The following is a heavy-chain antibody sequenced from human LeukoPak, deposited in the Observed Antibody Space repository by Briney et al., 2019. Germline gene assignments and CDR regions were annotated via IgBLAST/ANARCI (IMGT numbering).Heavy chain of an antibody. CDR1: GYTFTDYY. D-gene: IGHD1-26*01. V-gene: IGHV1-69-2*01. CDR3: ARGGSYSVEIDY. J-gene: IGHJ4*02. CDR2: VDPEDGET. Sequence: ASVKISCKASGYTFTDYYMHWVQQAPGKGLEWMGRVDPEDGETIYAEKFQGRVTITADTSTDTAYMELSSLRSEDTAVYYCARGGSYSVEIDYWGQGTLVTVSS.